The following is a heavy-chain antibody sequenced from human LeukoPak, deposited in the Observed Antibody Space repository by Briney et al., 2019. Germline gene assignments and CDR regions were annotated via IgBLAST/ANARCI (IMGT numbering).Heavy chain of an antibody. J-gene: IGHJ4*02. D-gene: IGHD4-23*01. V-gene: IGHV4-59*01. CDR2: IYYSGST. CDR1: GGSISSYY. CDR3: ARDSGGNLSNFDH. Sequence: SETLSLTCTVSGGSISSYYWSWIRQPPGKGLEWIGYIYYSGSTNYNPSLKSRVTISVDTSKNQFSLKLSSVTAADTAVYYCARDSGGNLSNFDHWGQGTLVTVSS.